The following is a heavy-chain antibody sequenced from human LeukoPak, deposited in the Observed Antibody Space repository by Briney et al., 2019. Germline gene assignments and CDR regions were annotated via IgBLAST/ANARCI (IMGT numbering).Heavy chain of an antibody. V-gene: IGHV1-46*01. Sequence: ASMKVSCKAFGYTFTSNYMHWVRQAPGQGPEWMGVISPSGGSTTYAQKFQGRVTLTRDMSTSTDYLELSSLRSDDTAVYYCARDQVTMVRGGPKGLGYWGQGTLVTVSS. CDR2: ISPSGGST. J-gene: IGHJ4*02. D-gene: IGHD3-10*01. CDR1: GYTFTSNY. CDR3: ARDQVTMVRGGPKGLGY.